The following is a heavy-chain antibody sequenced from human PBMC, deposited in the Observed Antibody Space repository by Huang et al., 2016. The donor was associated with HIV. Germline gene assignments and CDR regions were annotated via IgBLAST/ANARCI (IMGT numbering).Heavy chain of an antibody. CDR1: GYLFTTSW. CDR2: IYPGDPDT. CDR3: ARLAGGTWSYYFDL. D-gene: IGHD3-10*01. V-gene: IGHV5-51*03. Sequence: EVELVQSGTEVKKPGESLKISCKGSGYLFTTSWIGWVRQMPGKGLEGSVIIYPGDPDTRYSPSFQGQVTMAVDKSINTAYLHWSSLKASDTAMYYCARLAGGTWSYYFDLWGQGALVTVSS. J-gene: IGHJ4*02.